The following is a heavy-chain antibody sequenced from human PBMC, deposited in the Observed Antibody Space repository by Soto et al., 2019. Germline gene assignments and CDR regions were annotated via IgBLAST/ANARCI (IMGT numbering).Heavy chain of an antibody. J-gene: IGHJ6*02. V-gene: IGHV1-8*01. CDR2: MNPNSGNT. D-gene: IGHD1-20*01. CDR3: AGTQSGIYYYYYGMDV. Sequence: ASVKVSCKASGYTFTSYDINCVRQATGQGLEWMGWMNPNSGNTGYAQKFQGRVTMTRNTSISTAYMELSSLRSEDTAVYYCAGTQSGIYYYYYGMDVWGQGTTVTVSS. CDR1: GYTFTSYD.